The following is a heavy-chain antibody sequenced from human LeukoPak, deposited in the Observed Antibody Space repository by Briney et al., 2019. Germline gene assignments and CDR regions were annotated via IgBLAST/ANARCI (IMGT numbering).Heavy chain of an antibody. CDR2: INHSGST. CDR1: GGSFSGYY. Sequence: SETLSLTCAVYGGSFSGYYWSWIRQPPGKGLEWIGEINHSGSTNYNPSLKSRVTISVDTSKNQFSLKLSSVTAADTAVYYCARDSEGNWFDPWGQGTLVTVSS. D-gene: IGHD1-26*01. J-gene: IGHJ5*02. V-gene: IGHV4-34*01. CDR3: ARDSEGNWFDP.